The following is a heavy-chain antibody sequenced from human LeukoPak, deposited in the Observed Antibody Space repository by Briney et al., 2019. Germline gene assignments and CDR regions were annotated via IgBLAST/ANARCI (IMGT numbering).Heavy chain of an antibody. Sequence: SETLSLTCTLSGGSISSYYWSWIRQPPGKGLEWIGYIYYSGSTNYNPSLKSRVTISVDTSKNQFSLKLSSVTAADTAVYYCARDGVWGAFDIWGQGTMVTVSS. CDR2: IYYSGST. D-gene: IGHD3-16*01. V-gene: IGHV4-59*01. CDR3: ARDGVWGAFDI. CDR1: GGSISSYY. J-gene: IGHJ3*02.